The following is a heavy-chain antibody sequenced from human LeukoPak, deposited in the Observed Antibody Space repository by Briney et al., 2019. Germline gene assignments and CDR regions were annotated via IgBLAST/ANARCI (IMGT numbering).Heavy chain of an antibody. CDR1: GGSISSYY. V-gene: IGHV4-59*08. CDR2: IYYSGST. Sequence: PSETLSLTCTVSGGSISSYYWSWIRQPPGKGLEWIGYIYYSGSTNYNPSLKSRVTISVDTSKNQFSLKLSSVTAADTAVYYCARVSRAADYWGQGTLVTVSS. CDR3: ARVSRAADY. J-gene: IGHJ4*02.